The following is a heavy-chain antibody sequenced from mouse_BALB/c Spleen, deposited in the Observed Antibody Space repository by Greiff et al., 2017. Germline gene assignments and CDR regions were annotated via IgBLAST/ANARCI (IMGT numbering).Heavy chain of an antibody. CDR3: ARGATAKVSWFAY. J-gene: IGHJ3*01. CDR1: GYTFTSYV. CDR2: INPYNDGT. V-gene: IGHV1-14*01. Sequence: VQLQQSGPELVKPGASVKMSCKASGYTFTSYVMHWVKQKPGQGLEWIGYINPYNDGTKYNEKFKGKATLTSDKSSSTAYMELSSLTSEDSAVYYCARGATAKVSWFAYWGQGTLVTVSA. D-gene: IGHD1-2*01.